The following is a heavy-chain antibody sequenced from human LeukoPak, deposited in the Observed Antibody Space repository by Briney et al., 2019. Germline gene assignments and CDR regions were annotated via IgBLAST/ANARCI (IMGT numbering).Heavy chain of an antibody. J-gene: IGHJ6*03. CDR2: IIPIFGTA. D-gene: IGHD4-23*01. CDR1: GGTFSSYA. CDR3: ASVPRPLRWEPYYYYMDV. Sequence: SVKVSCKASGGTFSSYAISWVRQAPGQGLEWMGGIIPIFGTANYAQKFQGRVTITADESTSTAYMELSSLRSEGTAVYYCASVPRPLRWEPYYYYMDVWGKGTTVTVSS. V-gene: IGHV1-69*13.